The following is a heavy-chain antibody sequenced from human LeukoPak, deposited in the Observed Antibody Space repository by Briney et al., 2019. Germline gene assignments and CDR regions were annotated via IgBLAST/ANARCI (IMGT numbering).Heavy chain of an antibody. Sequence: SETLSLTCTVSGYSISSGYYWGWIRQPPGKGLEWIGRIYGSGGTYYNPSHKNRVTLSVDTSKNQFSLRLSSVTAADTAVYYCARHVTGTTRLDYWGQGTLVTVSS. CDR2: IYGSGGT. CDR1: GYSISSGYY. CDR3: ARHVTGTTRLDY. V-gene: IGHV4-38-2*02. J-gene: IGHJ4*02. D-gene: IGHD1-7*01.